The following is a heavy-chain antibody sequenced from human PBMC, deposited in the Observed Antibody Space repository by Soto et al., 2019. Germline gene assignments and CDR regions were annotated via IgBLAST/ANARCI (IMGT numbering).Heavy chain of an antibody. V-gene: IGHV3-74*01. Sequence: PGGSLRLSCVASGFTFSSYWMHWVRRTPGQGLVWVSHTDSDGSFTTYADSVKGRFTISRDNAKSTLFLQMNSLRAEDTATYFCAHRTTTVTWWFDPWGQGTLVTVS. CDR2: TDSDGSFT. D-gene: IGHD4-17*01. CDR1: GFTFSSYW. J-gene: IGHJ5*02. CDR3: AHRTTTVTWWFDP.